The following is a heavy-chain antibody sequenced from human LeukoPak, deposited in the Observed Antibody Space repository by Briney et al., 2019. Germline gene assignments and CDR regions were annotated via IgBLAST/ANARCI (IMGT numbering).Heavy chain of an antibody. V-gene: IGHV3-30-3*01. Sequence: PGGSLRLSCAASGFTFSSYAMHWVRQAPGKGLEWVAVISYDGSNKYYADSVKGRFTISRDNSKNTLYLQMNSLRAEDTAVCYCAKDRSSSWYEGPFNGMDVWGQGTTVTVSS. D-gene: IGHD6-13*01. J-gene: IGHJ6*02. CDR1: GFTFSSYA. CDR2: ISYDGSNK. CDR3: AKDRSSSWYEGPFNGMDV.